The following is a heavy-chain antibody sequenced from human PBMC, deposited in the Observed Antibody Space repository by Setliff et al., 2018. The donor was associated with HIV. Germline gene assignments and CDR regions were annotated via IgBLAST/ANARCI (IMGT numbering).Heavy chain of an antibody. CDR3: AGNYYDSSGYYDY. V-gene: IGHV3-30*02. Sequence: AGGSLRLSCAASGFTLSSYGMHWVRQAPGKGLEWVAFIRYDGSHQYYGDSVKGRFTISRDDSNNTVYLQMNSLRAEDTAVYYCAGNYYDSSGYYDYWGQGTLVTVSS. D-gene: IGHD3-22*01. CDR2: IRYDGSHQ. CDR1: GFTLSSYG. J-gene: IGHJ4*02.